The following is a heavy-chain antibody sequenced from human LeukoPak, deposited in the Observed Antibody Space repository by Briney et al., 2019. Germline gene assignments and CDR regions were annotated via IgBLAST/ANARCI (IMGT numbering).Heavy chain of an antibody. D-gene: IGHD3-22*01. CDR3: ARPYYYDSRIDP. CDR2: IYYSGSA. Sequence: SQTRSLTCTVAGGSVSSGDYYWSWIRQPPGKGLEWVGYIYYSGSAYYNPSLRSRVTISVDMSKNQFSLKLSSVTAADTAVYYCARPYYYDSRIDPWGQGTLVTVSS. V-gene: IGHV4-30-4*01. CDR1: GGSVSSGDYY. J-gene: IGHJ5*02.